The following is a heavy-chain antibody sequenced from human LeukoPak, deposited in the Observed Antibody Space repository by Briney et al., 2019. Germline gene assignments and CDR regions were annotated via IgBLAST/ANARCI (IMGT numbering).Heavy chain of an antibody. D-gene: IGHD3-22*01. CDR1: GFTFSSHA. J-gene: IGHJ5*02. V-gene: IGHV3-23*01. CDR2: ISDNGDYT. CDR3: AKFHYDSSGPYNYFDT. Sequence: TGGSLRLSCEASGFTFSSHAMSWGRQAPGKGLEWVSGISDNGDYTYYADSVKGRFAISRDNSKGTLYLQMNSLRAEDTAIYYCAKFHYDSSGPYNYFDTWGQGTLVTVSS.